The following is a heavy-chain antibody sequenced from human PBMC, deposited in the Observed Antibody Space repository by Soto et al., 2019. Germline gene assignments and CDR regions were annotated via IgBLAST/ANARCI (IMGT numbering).Heavy chain of an antibody. CDR2: ISYDGSNK. V-gene: IGHV3-30*18. J-gene: IGHJ4*02. CDR3: AKVQSATMVRTVIITDTYFDY. CDR1: GFTFSNYG. D-gene: IGHD3-10*01. Sequence: QVQLVESGGGVVQPGRSLRLSCAASGFTFSNYGMHWVRQAPGKGLEWVAVISYDGSNKKYAESVKGRFTISRDNFKNMLYLQMNSLRAEDTAVFYCAKVQSATMVRTVIITDTYFDYWGQGTLVTVSS.